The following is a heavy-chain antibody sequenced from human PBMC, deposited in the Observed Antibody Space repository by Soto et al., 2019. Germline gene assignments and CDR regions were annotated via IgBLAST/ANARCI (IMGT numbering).Heavy chain of an antibody. Sequence: ASVKVSCKASGYTFTGYYMHWVRQAPGQGLEWMGWINPISGGTNYAQKFQGRVTMTRDTSISTAYMELSRLRSDDTAVYYCARVVVTTYLLGYFDYWGQGTLVTVSS. J-gene: IGHJ4*02. CDR2: INPISGGT. CDR1: GYTFTGYY. CDR3: ARVVVTTYLLGYFDY. V-gene: IGHV1-2*02. D-gene: IGHD2-21*02.